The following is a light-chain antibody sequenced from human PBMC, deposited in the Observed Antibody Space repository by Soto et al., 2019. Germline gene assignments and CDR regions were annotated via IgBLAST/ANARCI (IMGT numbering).Light chain of an antibody. V-gene: IGKV3-11*01. CDR3: QTRNTCLGT. Sequence: EIVLTQSPATLSLSPGERATLSCRASQSVNSYLAWYQQKPGQAPRLLIYDASNRATGIPARFSGSGSGTDFTLPTTTLELEDFEFYYCQTRNTCLGTFGKGTKVDIK. CDR1: QSVNSY. J-gene: IGKJ1*01. CDR2: DAS.